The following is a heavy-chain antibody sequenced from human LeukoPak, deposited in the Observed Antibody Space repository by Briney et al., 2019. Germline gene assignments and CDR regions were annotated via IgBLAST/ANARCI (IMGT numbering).Heavy chain of an antibody. CDR3: ARTRYYYNSRSYGAPYYFDY. D-gene: IGHD3-10*01. CDR1: GGSISSYY. Sequence: SETLSLTCTVSGGSISSYYWSWIRQPAGKGLEWIGYIYYSGSTNYNPSLKSRVTISVDTSKNQFSLKLSSVTAADTAVYYCARTRYYYNSRSYGAPYYFDYWGQGTLVTVSS. V-gene: IGHV4-59*08. CDR2: IYYSGST. J-gene: IGHJ4*02.